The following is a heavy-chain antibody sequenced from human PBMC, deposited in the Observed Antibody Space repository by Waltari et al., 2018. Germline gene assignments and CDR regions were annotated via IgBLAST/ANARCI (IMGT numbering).Heavy chain of an antibody. CDR3: AQEVFKASSWYLDY. CDR1: GGTLSSYA. J-gene: IGHJ4*02. CDR2: IIPIFGTA. D-gene: IGHD6-13*01. V-gene: IGHV1-69*13. Sequence: QVQLVQSGAEVKKPGSSVKVSCKASGGTLSSYAISWVRQAPGQGLEWMGGIIPIFGTANYAQKFQGRVTITADESTSTAYMELSSLRSEDTAVYYCAQEVFKASSWYLDYWGQGALVTVSS.